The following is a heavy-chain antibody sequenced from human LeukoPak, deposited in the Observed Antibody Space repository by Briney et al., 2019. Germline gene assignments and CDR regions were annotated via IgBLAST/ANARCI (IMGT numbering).Heavy chain of an antibody. CDR3: ARDVVGGAFDI. D-gene: IGHD3-10*01. CDR2: IWYDGSNK. Sequence: PGGSLRLSCAASGFTFSSYGMHWVRQAPGKGLEWVAVIWYDGSNKYYADSVKGRFTISRDNSKNTLYLQMNSLRAEDTAVYYCARDVVGGAFDIWGQGTMVTVSS. CDR1: GFTFSSYG. J-gene: IGHJ3*02. V-gene: IGHV3-33*01.